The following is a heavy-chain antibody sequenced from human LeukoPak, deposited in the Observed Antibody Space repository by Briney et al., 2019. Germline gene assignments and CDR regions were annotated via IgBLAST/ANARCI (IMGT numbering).Heavy chain of an antibody. D-gene: IGHD3-22*01. Sequence: GGSLRLSCEASGFAFNYVWMNWVRRAPGKGLEWVGRIKSKINGETTEYAAPVKGRFTISRDDSKNTLYLEMNSPTTEDTAVYYCTKGLGSFDSSDFDDWGQGTLVTVSS. CDR3: TKGLGSFDSSDFDD. CDR1: GFAFNYVW. V-gene: IGHV3-15*07. J-gene: IGHJ4*02. CDR2: IKSKINGETT.